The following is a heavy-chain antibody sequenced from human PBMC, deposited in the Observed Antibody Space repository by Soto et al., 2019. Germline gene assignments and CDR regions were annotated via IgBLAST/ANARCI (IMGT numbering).Heavy chain of an antibody. CDR3: GNLPTWGATTFAP. J-gene: IGHJ5*02. Sequence: SETLSLTCTVSGASISSYYWSWIRQPPGKGLEWIAYIYNTGTTKYNPSLKSLVTISEDTSKNQFSLKLTSVTAADTAVYYCGNLPTWGATTFAPWGQGTLVTVSS. CDR2: IYNTGTT. CDR1: GASISSYY. D-gene: IGHD1-26*01. V-gene: IGHV4-4*08.